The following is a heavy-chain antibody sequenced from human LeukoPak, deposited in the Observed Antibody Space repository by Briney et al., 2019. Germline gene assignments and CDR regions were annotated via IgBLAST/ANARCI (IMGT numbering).Heavy chain of an antibody. Sequence: GGSLRLSCVASGFTFSSYVMSWVRQAPGKGQEWVSGISGSGGSTYYADSVKGRFTISRDNSKNTLYLQMNSLRAEDTAIYYCAKKGIAAADSFDYWGQGTLVTVSS. V-gene: IGHV3-23*01. J-gene: IGHJ4*02. D-gene: IGHD6-13*01. CDR1: GFTFSSYV. CDR2: ISGSGGST. CDR3: AKKGIAAADSFDY.